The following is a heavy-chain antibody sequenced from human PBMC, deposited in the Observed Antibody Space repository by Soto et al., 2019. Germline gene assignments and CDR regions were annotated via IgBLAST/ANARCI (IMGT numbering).Heavy chain of an antibody. Sequence: SETLSLTCSIYSGSFSGYYWSWIRQPPGKGLEWIGEISQSGNTNYSPSLKSRVSISIDTSKKQFSLNLASVSAADTAVYYCARAPKVRGSSQTSPAVWGQGTMVTASS. CDR1: SGSFSGYY. V-gene: IGHV4-34*01. D-gene: IGHD6-6*01. CDR3: ARAPKVRGSSQTSPAV. J-gene: IGHJ4*02. CDR2: ISQSGNT.